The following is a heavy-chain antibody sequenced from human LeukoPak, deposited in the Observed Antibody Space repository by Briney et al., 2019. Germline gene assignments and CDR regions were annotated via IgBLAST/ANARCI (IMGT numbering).Heavy chain of an antibody. J-gene: IGHJ4*02. V-gene: IGHV3-53*04. D-gene: IGHD6-13*01. Sequence: GGSLRLSCAASGFTVSSNYMSWVRQAPGKGLEWVSVIYSGGSTYYADSVKGRFTISRHNSKNTLYLQMNSLRAEDTAVHYCARGTVAPAGIDCLGQGTLVTSSS. CDR3: ARGTVAPAGIDC. CDR2: IYSGGST. CDR1: GFTVSSNY.